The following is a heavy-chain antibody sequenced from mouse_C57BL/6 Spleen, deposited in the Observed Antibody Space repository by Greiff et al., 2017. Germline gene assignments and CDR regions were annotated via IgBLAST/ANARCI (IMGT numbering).Heavy chain of an antibody. CDR1: GYTFTDYY. D-gene: IGHD1-1*01. CDR3: ARTTTVSPFDD. J-gene: IGHJ2*01. Sequence: EVQLQQSGPELVKPGASVTISCKASGYTFTDYYMNWVKQSHGKSLEWIGDINPNNGGTCYNQKFKGKATLTVDKSSSTANMELRSLTSEDSAVYYCARTTTVSPFDDWGQGTTLTVSS. V-gene: IGHV1-26*01. CDR2: INPNNGGT.